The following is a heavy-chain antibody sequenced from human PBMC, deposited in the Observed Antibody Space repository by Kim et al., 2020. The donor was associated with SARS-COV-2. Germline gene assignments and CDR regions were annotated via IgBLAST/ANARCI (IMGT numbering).Heavy chain of an antibody. J-gene: IGHJ6*03. CDR3: ARGRSSGWDYYYYMDV. D-gene: IGHD6-19*01. Sequence: SGKGRVTISRDNAKNSLYLQMNSLRAEDTALYYCARGRSSGWDYYYYMDVWGKGTTVTVSS. V-gene: IGHV3-20*03.